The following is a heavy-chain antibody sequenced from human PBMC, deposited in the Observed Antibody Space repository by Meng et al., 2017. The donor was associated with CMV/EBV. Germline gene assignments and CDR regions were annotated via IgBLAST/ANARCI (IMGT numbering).Heavy chain of an antibody. V-gene: IGHV4-4*07. J-gene: IGHJ4*02. D-gene: IGHD3-22*01. CDR1: GGSISSYY. CDR3: ARGGLYYYDSSGHFDY. Sequence: LQGPVPGLGKPSETLSLTCTVSGGSISSYYWSWIRQPAGKGLEWIGRIYTSGSTNYNPSLKSRVTMSVDTSKNQFSLKLSSVTAADTAVYYCARGGLYYYDSSGHFDYWGQGTLVTVSS. CDR2: IYTSGST.